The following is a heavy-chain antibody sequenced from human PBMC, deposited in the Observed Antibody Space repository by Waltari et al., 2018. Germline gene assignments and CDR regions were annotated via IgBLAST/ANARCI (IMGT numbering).Heavy chain of an antibody. CDR3: ARDGLGSSHDY. V-gene: IGHV3-74*01. Sequence: EVQLVESGGGLVQPGGSLRLSCAASGFSISGYWMHWVRQAPGKGLVWVSRIQSDVRSTSYADSVRGRFTIYRDNAKNTVYLQMNSLRADDTAVYFCARDGLGSSHDYWGQGTLVTVSS. J-gene: IGHJ4*02. D-gene: IGHD6-6*01. CDR1: GFSISGYW. CDR2: IQSDVRST.